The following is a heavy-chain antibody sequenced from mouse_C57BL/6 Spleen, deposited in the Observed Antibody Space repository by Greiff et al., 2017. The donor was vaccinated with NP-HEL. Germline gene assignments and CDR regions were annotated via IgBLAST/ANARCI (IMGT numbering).Heavy chain of an antibody. CDR3: AREGDIYHDYDGAMDY. D-gene: IGHD2-4*01. J-gene: IGHJ4*01. Sequence: QVQLKQPGAELVKPGASVKLSCKASGYTFTSYWMHWVKQRPGRGLEWIGRIDPNSGGTKYNEKFKSKATLTVDKPSSTAYMQLSSLTSEDSAVYYCAREGDIYHDYDGAMDYWGQGTSVTVSS. V-gene: IGHV1-72*01. CDR1: GYTFTSYW. CDR2: IDPNSGGT.